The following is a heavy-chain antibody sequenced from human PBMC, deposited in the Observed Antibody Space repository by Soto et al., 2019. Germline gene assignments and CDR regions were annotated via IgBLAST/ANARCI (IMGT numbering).Heavy chain of an antibody. D-gene: IGHD1-26*01. CDR1: GGSISSGGYY. J-gene: IGHJ6*02. V-gene: IGHV4-31*03. CDR3: AREQGLMMGATRTDV. Sequence: LSLTCTVSGGSISSGGYYWSWIRQHPGKGLEWIGYIYYSGSTYYNPSLKSRVTISVDTSKNQFSLKLSSVTAADTAVYYCAREQGLMMGATRTDVWGQGTTVTVSS. CDR2: IYYSGST.